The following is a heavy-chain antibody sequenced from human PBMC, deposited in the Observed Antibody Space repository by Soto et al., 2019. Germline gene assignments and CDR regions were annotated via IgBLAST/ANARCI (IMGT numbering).Heavy chain of an antibody. CDR2: FFIGGNT. CDR1: GGSISSSTYY. J-gene: IGHJ4*02. CDR3: ARRHGLHIDAYY. D-gene: IGHD3-10*01. V-gene: IGHV4-39*01. Sequence: SETLSLTCTGSGGSISSSTYYWGWMRQPPRKGLEWIASFFIGGNTYYNPSLKSRVTVSVDTSKNQFSLKLSSVTAADSVVYFCARRHGLHIDAYYWGQGFLVTGSS.